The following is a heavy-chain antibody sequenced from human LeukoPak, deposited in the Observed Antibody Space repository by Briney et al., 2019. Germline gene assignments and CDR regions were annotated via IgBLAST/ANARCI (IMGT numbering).Heavy chain of an antibody. CDR3: ARDEPPTVRGLLVNNYYYGMDV. D-gene: IGHD3-10*01. CDR1: GFTFSDYC. Sequence: IPGGSLRLSCAASGFTFSDYCMSWIRQAPGKGLEWISYISRSSSYATYADSVKGRFTISRDNAKNSLYLQMSTLRAEDTAVYYCARDEPPTVRGLLVNNYYYGMDVWGQGTTVTVSS. J-gene: IGHJ6*02. CDR2: ISRSSSYA. V-gene: IGHV3-11*06.